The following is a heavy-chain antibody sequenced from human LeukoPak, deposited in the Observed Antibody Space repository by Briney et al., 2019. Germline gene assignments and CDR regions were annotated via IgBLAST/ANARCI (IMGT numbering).Heavy chain of an antibody. J-gene: IGHJ4*02. CDR1: GFSFSSYG. V-gene: IGHV3-30*18. Sequence: GGSLRLSCAASGFSFSSYGMHWVRQAPGKGLEWVAVISYDGSNKYYADSVKGRFTISRDNSKNTLYLQMNSLRAEDTAVYYCAKHWNDLDYWGQGTLVTVSS. CDR3: AKHWNDLDY. CDR2: ISYDGSNK. D-gene: IGHD1-1*01.